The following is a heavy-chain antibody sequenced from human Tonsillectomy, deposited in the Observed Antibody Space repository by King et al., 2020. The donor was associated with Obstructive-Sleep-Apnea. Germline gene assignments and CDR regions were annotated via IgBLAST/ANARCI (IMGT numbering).Heavy chain of an antibody. CDR2: ISYTGST. CDR3: AREDWRPTFVVVTTVPNGFDI. CDR1: GGSISSGAHS. D-gene: IGHD2-21*02. V-gene: IGHV4-30-4*07. J-gene: IGHJ3*02. Sequence: QLQESGPGLVKPSQTLSLTCAVSGGSISSGAHSWSWIRQPPGKGLEWIGDISYTGSTFYRPSLKSRVIISVDTSKNQLSLMLSSVTAADAAVYYCAREDWRPTFVVVTTVPNGFDIWGQGTLVTVSS.